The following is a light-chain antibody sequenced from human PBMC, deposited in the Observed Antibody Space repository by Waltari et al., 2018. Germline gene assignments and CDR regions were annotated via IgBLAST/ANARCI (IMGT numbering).Light chain of an antibody. V-gene: IGKV3-20*01. Sequence: EIVLTQSPGTLSLSPGERATLSCRASQSVSSSYLAWYQQKPGQGPRLRIYGASRRATGIPDRFSGSVSGTDFTLTIRRLEPEDFAVYYCQQYGSSPRTFGQGTKVEIK. CDR3: QQYGSSPRT. CDR1: QSVSSSY. CDR2: GAS. J-gene: IGKJ1*01.